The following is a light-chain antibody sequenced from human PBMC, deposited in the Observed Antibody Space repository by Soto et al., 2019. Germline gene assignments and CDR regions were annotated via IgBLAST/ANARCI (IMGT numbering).Light chain of an antibody. CDR1: QRVSSN. CDR2: GAS. Sequence: EIVMTQSPVTLSVSPGERPTLPCRASQRVSSNLAWYQQKPGRAPRLLIYGASTTATGIPARYSGGGSGTEFTLTISSLQSEDFAVYYCQQYNTWPPIFTFGPGTKVDLK. CDR3: QQYNTWPPIFT. J-gene: IGKJ3*01. V-gene: IGKV3-15*01.